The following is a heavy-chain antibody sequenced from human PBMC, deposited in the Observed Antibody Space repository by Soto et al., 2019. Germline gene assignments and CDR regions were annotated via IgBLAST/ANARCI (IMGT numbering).Heavy chain of an antibody. J-gene: IGHJ4*02. D-gene: IGHD3-22*01. V-gene: IGHV4-30-4*01. Sequence: SETLSLTCTVSGGSISSGDYYWSWIRQSPGKGLEWIGYIYHTGASYYDPSLQGRVFISVDTPKNQFSLKLSSVTAADTAVYYCARERIYDSSGSSAHLDYWGQGILVTVSS. CDR2: IYHTGAS. CDR3: ARERIYDSSGSSAHLDY. CDR1: GGSISSGDYY.